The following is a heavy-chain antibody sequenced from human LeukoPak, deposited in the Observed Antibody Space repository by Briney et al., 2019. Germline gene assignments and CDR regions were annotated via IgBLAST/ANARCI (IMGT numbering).Heavy chain of an antibody. CDR3: ARSLDAGAAEAYYFDY. D-gene: IGHD6-13*01. V-gene: IGHV1-2*02. CDR2: INPNSGGT. CDR1: GYTFTGYY. Sequence: RASVKVSCKASGYTFTGYYMHWVRQAPGQGLEWMGWINPNSGGTNYAQKFQGRVTMTRDTSISTAYMELSRLRSDDTAVYYCARSLDAGAAEAYYFDYWGQGTLVTVSS. J-gene: IGHJ4*02.